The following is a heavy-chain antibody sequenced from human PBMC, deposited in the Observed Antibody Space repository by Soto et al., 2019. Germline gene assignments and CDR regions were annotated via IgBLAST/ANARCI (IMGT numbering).Heavy chain of an antibody. J-gene: IGHJ5*02. Sequence: QVPLVQSGAEVKKPGASVQVSCKASGYTFTSYGISWVRQAPGQGLEWMCWISAHNGNTNYARKLQGRVTMTTDTSTSTAYVELRSLKSDGTAGYYCASVLPPFDPWGQGTVVTVSS. CDR3: ASVLPPFDP. CDR2: ISAHNGNT. CDR1: GYTFTSYG. V-gene: IGHV1-18*01.